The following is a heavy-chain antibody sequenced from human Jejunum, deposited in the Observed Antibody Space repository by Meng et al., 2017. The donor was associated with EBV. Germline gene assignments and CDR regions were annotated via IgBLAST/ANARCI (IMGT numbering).Heavy chain of an antibody. V-gene: IGHV4-61*01. D-gene: IGHD3-22*01. CDR2: IYYSGNT. CDR1: GGSVSTASYY. Sequence: VQLPVAGPGLVKPSAPLSLLCTVSGGSVSTASYYWSWIRQSPGKGLEWIGYIYYSGNTNYNPSLKSRATITVDTSKNQFSLKLSSVTAADTAVYYCARVVDYYERSGYPDFWGQGTLVTVSS. CDR3: ARVVDYYERSGYPDF. J-gene: IGHJ4*02.